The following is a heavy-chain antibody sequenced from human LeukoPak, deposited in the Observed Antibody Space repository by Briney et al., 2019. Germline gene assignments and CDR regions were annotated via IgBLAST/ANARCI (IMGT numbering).Heavy chain of an antibody. D-gene: IGHD5-24*01. CDR3: ARDHSRDGYDY. V-gene: IGHV4-59*01. CDR2: IYYSGST. J-gene: IGHJ4*02. CDR1: GGSISSYY. Sequence: SETLSLTCTVSGGSISSYYWSWIRQPPGKGLEWIGYIYYSGSTNYNPSFKSRVTISVDTSKNQFSLKLSSVTAADTAVYYCARDHSRDGYDYWGQGTLVTVSS.